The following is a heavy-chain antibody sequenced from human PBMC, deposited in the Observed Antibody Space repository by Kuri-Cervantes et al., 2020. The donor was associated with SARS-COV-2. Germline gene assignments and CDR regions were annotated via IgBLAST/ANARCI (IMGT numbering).Heavy chain of an antibody. V-gene: IGHV3-23*01. D-gene: IGHD2-21*01. CDR1: RFTFNNYA. Sequence: GESLKISCAASRFTFNNYAMSWVRQAPGKGLEWVSGISGSGDNTYYADSVKGRFTISRDNFRNTVYLQMNSLRAEDTAVYYCANAYGMGALVDWGQGILVTVSS. CDR2: ISGSGDNT. J-gene: IGHJ4*02. CDR3: ANAYGMGALVD.